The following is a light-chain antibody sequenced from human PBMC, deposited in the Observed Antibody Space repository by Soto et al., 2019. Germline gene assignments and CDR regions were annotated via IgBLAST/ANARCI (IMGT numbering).Light chain of an antibody. V-gene: IGKV3-20*01. CDR1: RSVSISF. CDR3: QQFGGSLRA. Sequence: VVLTQSPGTLSLSPGARATLSCRASRSVSISFLAWYQQKPGQAPKLLIYGASNRATGIPDRFSGSGSGTDFSLIIGRLEPEDSAVYYCQQFGGSLRAFGQGTKVEI. J-gene: IGKJ1*01. CDR2: GAS.